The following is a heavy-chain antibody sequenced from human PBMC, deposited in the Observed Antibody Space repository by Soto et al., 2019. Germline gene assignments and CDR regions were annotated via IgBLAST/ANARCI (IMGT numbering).Heavy chain of an antibody. CDR1: GFTFSSYG. J-gene: IGHJ4*02. V-gene: IGHV3-30*18. Sequence: QVQLVESGGGVVQPGRSLRLSCAASGFTFSSYGMHWVRQAPGKGLEWVAVISYDGSNKYYADSVKGRFTISRDNSKNTLYLQMNSLRAEDTAVYYCAKDLVAVGFDYCGEGTLVTVS. D-gene: IGHD6-19*01. CDR2: ISYDGSNK. CDR3: AKDLVAVGFDY.